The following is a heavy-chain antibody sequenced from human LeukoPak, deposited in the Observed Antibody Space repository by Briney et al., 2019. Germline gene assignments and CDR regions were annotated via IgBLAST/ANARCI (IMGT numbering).Heavy chain of an antibody. J-gene: IGHJ3*02. CDR3: ARDEASGSYGI. CDR2: ISSSSSYI. Sequence: GGSLRLSCAASGFTFSTYSMNWVRQAPGKGLEWVSSISSSSSYIYYADSVKGRFTISRDNAKNSLYLQMNSLRAEDTAVYYCARDEASGSYGIWGQGTMVTVSS. CDR1: GFTFSTYS. D-gene: IGHD1-26*01. V-gene: IGHV3-21*01.